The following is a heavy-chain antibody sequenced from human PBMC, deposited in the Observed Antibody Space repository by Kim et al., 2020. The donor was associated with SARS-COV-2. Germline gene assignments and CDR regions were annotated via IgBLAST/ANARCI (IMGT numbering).Heavy chain of an antibody. Sequence: GGSLRLSCAASGFTFSDYYMSWIRQAPGKGLEWVSYISSSSSYTNYADSVKGRFTISRDNAKNSLYLQMNSLRAEDTAVYYCATTAGRDSSGYYPEAEYFQHWGQGTLVTVSS. J-gene: IGHJ1*01. CDR2: ISSSSSYT. CDR1: GFTFSDYY. D-gene: IGHD3-22*01. V-gene: IGHV3-11*06. CDR3: ATTAGRDSSGYYPEAEYFQH.